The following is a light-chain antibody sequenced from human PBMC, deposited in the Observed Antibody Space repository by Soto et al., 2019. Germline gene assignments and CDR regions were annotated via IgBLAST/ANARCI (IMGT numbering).Light chain of an antibody. CDR2: EVN. CDR1: SSDVGGYNY. CDR3: CSYAGSTNV. Sequence: QSALTQPPSASGSPGQSVAISCTGTSSDVGGYNYVSWYQQHPGKAPKLMIYEVNKRPSGVPDRFSASKSGNTASLTVSGLQADDEADYYCCSYAGSTNVFGTGTKVTVL. V-gene: IGLV2-8*01. J-gene: IGLJ1*01.